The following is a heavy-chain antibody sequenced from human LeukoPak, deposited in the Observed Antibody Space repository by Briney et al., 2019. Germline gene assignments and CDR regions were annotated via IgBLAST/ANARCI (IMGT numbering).Heavy chain of an antibody. J-gene: IGHJ5*02. CDR1: GGSFSGYY. CDR2: INHSGST. D-gene: IGHD4-17*01. CDR3: ASSFGVTTYHNWFDP. Sequence: SETLSLTCAVYGGSFSGYYWSWIRQPPGKGLDWIGEINHSGSTNYNPSLKSRVTISVDTSKNQFSLKLSSVTAADTAVYYCASSFGVTTYHNWFDPWGQGTLVTVSS. V-gene: IGHV4-34*01.